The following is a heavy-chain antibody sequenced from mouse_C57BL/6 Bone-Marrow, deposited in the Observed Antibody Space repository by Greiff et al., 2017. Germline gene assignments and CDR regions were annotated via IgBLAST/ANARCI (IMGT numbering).Heavy chain of an antibody. Sequence: QVQLQQPGAELVRPGTSVKLSCKASGYTFNSYWMHWVKQRPGQGLEWIGVIDPSDSYTKYTPKFQDKATLTVDTSSSTAYMQLSSLTSEDSAVYYVSYYYGSSGYWGQGTTLTVSS. CDR3: SYYYGSSGY. CDR1: GYTFNSYW. V-gene: IGHV1-59*01. J-gene: IGHJ2*01. D-gene: IGHD1-1*01. CDR2: IDPSDSYT.